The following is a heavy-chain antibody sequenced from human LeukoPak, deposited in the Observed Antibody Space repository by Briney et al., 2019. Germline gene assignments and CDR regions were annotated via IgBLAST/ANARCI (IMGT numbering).Heavy chain of an antibody. Sequence: GGSLRLSCGASGFTMSTYAMSWFRQAPGKGLEWVGFIRSKAYGGTTEYAASVKGRFTISRDDSKSIAYLQMNSLKTEDTAVYYCTRDDIVVVPAAILPPYYYYYGMDVWGQGTTVTVSS. V-gene: IGHV3-49*03. CDR3: TRDDIVVVPAAILPPYYYYYGMDV. J-gene: IGHJ6*02. D-gene: IGHD2-2*02. CDR1: GFTMSTYA. CDR2: IRSKAYGGTT.